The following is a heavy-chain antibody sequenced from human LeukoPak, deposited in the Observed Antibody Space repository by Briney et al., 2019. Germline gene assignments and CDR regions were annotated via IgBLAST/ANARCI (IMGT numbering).Heavy chain of an antibody. CDR2: IYYSGST. V-gene: IGHV4-30-4*01. D-gene: IGHD3-10*01. CDR3: ARGGVVGGFGELLRHDAFDI. Sequence: PSETLSLTCTVSGGSISSGDYYWSWIRQPPGKGLEWIGYIYYSGSTYYNPSLKSRVTISVDTSKTQFSLKLSSVTAADTAVYYCARGGVVGGFGELLRHDAFDIRGQGTMVTVSS. CDR1: GGSISSGDYY. J-gene: IGHJ3*02.